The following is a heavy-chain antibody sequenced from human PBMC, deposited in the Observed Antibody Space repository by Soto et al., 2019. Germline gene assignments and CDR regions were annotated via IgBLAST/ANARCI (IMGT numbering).Heavy chain of an antibody. D-gene: IGHD1-26*01. CDR1: GFSLTTNGVG. CDR2: IYWDDDK. V-gene: IGHV2-5*02. J-gene: IGHJ4*02. Sequence: QITLKESGPTLVKPTQTLTLTCTFSGFSLTTNGVGVGWIRQPPGKALEWLALIYWDDDKRYSPSLKTRLTNTKDASKKQVLLTMTNMGAVDTATYYCAHRRGAPGRFDSWGQGTLVTVSS. CDR3: AHRRGAPGRFDS.